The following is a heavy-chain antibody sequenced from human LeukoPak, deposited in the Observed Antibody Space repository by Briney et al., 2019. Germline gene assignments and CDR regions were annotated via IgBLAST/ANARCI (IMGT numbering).Heavy chain of an antibody. CDR1: GFTVSSNY. V-gene: IGHV3-53*01. J-gene: IGHJ4*02. Sequence: GGSLRLSCAASGFTVSSNYMSWVRQAPGKGREWGSVIYRGVSTYYADSVKGRFTVSRDNSKNTLYLQMNSLRAEDTAVYSCARGGARQQLVENYFDYWGPGTLVTVSS. D-gene: IGHD6-13*01. CDR3: ARGGARQQLVENYFDY. CDR2: IYRGVST.